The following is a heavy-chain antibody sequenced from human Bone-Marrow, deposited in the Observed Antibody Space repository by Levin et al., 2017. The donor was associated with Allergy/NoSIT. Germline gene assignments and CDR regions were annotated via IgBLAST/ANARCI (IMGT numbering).Heavy chain of an antibody. D-gene: IGHD5-18*01. CDR3: ARDRYSYGYTGFDY. CDR2: ISYDGSNK. CDR1: GFTFSSYA. J-gene: IGHJ4*02. V-gene: IGHV3-30-3*01. Sequence: GESLKISCAASGFTFSSYAMHWVRQAPGKGLEWVAVISYDGSNKYYADSVKGRFTISRDNSKNTLYLQMNSLRAEDTAVYYCARDRYSYGYTGFDYWGQGTLVTVSS.